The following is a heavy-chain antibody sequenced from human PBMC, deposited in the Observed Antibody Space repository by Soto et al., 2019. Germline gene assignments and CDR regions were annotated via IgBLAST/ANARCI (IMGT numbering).Heavy chain of an antibody. D-gene: IGHD2-21*02. J-gene: IGHJ4*02. CDR1: GFTVSSNY. Sequence: GGSLILSCAASGFTVSSNYMSWVRQAPGKGLEWVSVIYSGGSTYYADSVKGRFTISRHNSKNTLYLQMNSLRAEDTAVYYCAKADWQAYCGGDCYSYYFDYWGQGTLVTVSS. CDR3: AKADWQAYCGGDCYSYYFDY. CDR2: IYSGGST. V-gene: IGHV3-53*01.